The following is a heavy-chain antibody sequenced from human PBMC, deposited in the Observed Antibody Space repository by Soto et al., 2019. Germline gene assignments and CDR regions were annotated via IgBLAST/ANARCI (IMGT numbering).Heavy chain of an antibody. CDR2: IKQDGSER. J-gene: IGHJ4*02. V-gene: IGHV3-7*03. D-gene: IGHD5-18*01. CDR3: ARDFPVQLWLRALDY. CDR1: GFTFSSYW. Sequence: GSLRLSCAASGFTFSSYWMSWVRQAPGKGLEWVANIKQDGSERYYVDSVKGRFTISRDNAKNSLYLQMNSLRAEDTAVYYCARDFPVQLWLRALDYWGQGTLVTVSS.